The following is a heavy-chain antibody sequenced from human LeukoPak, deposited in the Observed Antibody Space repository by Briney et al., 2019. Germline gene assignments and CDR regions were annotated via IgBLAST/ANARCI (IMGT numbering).Heavy chain of an antibody. CDR3: ARTLGYCSGGSCYPPGAFDI. J-gene: IGHJ3*02. Sequence: GASVKVSCKASGGTFSGYAISWVRQAPGQGLEWMGRIIPILGIANSTQKFQGRVTITADKSTSTAYMELSSLRSEDTAVYYCARTLGYCSGGSCYPPGAFDIWGQGTMVTVSS. D-gene: IGHD2-15*01. CDR2: IIPILGIA. CDR1: GGTFSGYA. V-gene: IGHV1-69*10.